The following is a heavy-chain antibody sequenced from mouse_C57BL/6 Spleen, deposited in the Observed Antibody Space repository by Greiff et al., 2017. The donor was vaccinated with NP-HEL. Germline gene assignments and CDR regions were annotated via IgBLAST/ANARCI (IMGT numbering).Heavy chain of an antibody. Sequence: QVQLQQPGAELVRPGSSVKLSCKASGYTFTSYWMDWVKQRPGQGLEWIGNIYPSDSETHYNQKFKDKATLTVDKSSSTAYMQLSSLTSEDSAVYYCARTLYYSSSYWYFDVWGTGTTVTVSS. CDR2: IYPSDSET. D-gene: IGHD1-1*01. J-gene: IGHJ1*03. V-gene: IGHV1-61*01. CDR3: ARTLYYSSSYWYFDV. CDR1: GYTFTSYW.